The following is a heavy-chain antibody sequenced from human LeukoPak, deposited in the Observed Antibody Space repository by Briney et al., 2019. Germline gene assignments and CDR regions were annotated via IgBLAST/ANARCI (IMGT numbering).Heavy chain of an antibody. CDR2: VYSNGNT. D-gene: IGHD1-14*01. J-gene: IGHJ2*01. V-gene: IGHV4-59*01. Sequence: SETLSLTRTVSGGSIKNNYWSWIRQPPGKALEWIGYVYSNGNTNYNPSLKSRVTMSIETSKNQFSLKVPSVTAADTAVYYCAGGTFDGPLYGTYWYFHVWGRGTLVTVSS. CDR1: GGSIKNNY. CDR3: AGGTFDGPLYGTYWYFHV.